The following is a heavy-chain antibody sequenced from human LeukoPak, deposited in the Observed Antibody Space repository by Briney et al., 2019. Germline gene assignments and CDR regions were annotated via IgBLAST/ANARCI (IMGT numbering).Heavy chain of an antibody. CDR2: LNPSGGSS. CDR1: GYTVTSYC. CDR3: ASVYKHGMDV. V-gene: IGHV1-46*01. Sequence: ASVKVSCKASGYTVTSYCMHWVRQAPGQGLEWMAILNPSGGSSNYAQKFQGRATLTRATSTGTVYMELSSLRSEDTAVYYCASVYKHGMDVWGQGTTVIVSS. J-gene: IGHJ6*02. D-gene: IGHD5-24*01.